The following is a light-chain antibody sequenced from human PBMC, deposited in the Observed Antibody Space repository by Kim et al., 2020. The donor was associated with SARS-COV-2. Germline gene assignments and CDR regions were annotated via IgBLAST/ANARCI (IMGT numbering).Light chain of an antibody. CDR3: QQYGSSVSWT. CDR2: GAS. J-gene: IGKJ1*01. Sequence: GERATLLCRASQSLSSTHLAWYQQQRSPPPRLLIDGASSRATGTPDRCGGGGAGTDFTLTSSRLEPEDFAVYYCQQYGSSVSWTFGQGTKVDIK. V-gene: IGKV3-20*01. CDR1: QSLSSTH.